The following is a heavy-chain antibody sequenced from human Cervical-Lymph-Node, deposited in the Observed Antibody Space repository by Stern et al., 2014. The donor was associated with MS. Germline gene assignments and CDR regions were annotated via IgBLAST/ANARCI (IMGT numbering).Heavy chain of an antibody. D-gene: IGHD3-10*01. Sequence: VQLVESGGGLVQPGGSLRVSCAASGFSFSSYWMSWVRQAPGKGLQWVANIKQDGGDTYYVDSVKGRFTISRDNAKNSLFLQMNSLRAEDTAVYYCASLWFDAWGVPHGMDVWGQGTTVTVSS. CDR2: IKQDGGDT. CDR3: ASLWFDAWGVPHGMDV. V-gene: IGHV3-7*01. J-gene: IGHJ6*02. CDR1: GFSFSSYW.